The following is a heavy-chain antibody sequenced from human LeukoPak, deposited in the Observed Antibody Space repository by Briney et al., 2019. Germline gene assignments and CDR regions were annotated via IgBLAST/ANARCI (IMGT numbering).Heavy chain of an antibody. V-gene: IGHV3-30-3*01. CDR2: ISYDGSNK. CDR1: GFTFSIYA. J-gene: IGHJ4*02. CDR3: ARVPYSSGWWVSGY. D-gene: IGHD6-19*01. Sequence: GGSLRLSCAASGFTFSIYAMHWVCQAPGKGLEWVAVISYDGSNKYYADSVKGRFTISRDNSKNTLYLQMNSLRAEDTAVYYCARVPYSSGWWVSGYWGQGTLVTVSS.